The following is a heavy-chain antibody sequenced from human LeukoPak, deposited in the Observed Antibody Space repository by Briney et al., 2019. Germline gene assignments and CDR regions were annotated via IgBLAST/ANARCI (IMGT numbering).Heavy chain of an antibody. V-gene: IGHV1-18*01. Sequence: GASVKVSCKTSGYSFTTYTINWVRQAPGQGLEWVGWIRPHNDDTDYAQELQGRVTMTTDTSTSTAYMELRSLSSDDTAVYYCALIPYCTTATCYFLDYWGQGTLVTVSS. J-gene: IGHJ4*02. CDR2: IRPHNDDT. CDR3: ALIPYCTTATCYFLDY. CDR1: GYSFTTYT. D-gene: IGHD2-2*01.